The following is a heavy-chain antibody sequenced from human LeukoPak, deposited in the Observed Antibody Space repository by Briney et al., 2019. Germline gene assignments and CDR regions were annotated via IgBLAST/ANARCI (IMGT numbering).Heavy chain of an antibody. Sequence: SVKVSCKASGGTFSSYAISWVRQAPGQGLEWMGGIIPIFGTANYAQKFQGRVTITADESTSTAYMELSSLRSEDTAVYYCARDFYAAVAGRANWFDPWGQGTLVTVSS. V-gene: IGHV1-69*13. CDR2: IIPIFGTA. CDR3: ARDFYAAVAGRANWFDP. J-gene: IGHJ5*02. D-gene: IGHD6-19*01. CDR1: GGTFSSYA.